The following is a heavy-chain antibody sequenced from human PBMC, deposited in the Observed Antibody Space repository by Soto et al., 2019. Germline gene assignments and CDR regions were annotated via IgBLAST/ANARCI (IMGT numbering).Heavy chain of an antibody. Sequence: ASVKVSCKASGYTFTSYGISWVRQAPGQGLEWMGWISAYNGNTNYAQKLQGRVTMTTDTSTSTAYMELRSLRSDDTAVYYCARDSEDIVVVVAATLDYWGQGTLVTVSS. CDR2: ISAYNGNT. D-gene: IGHD2-15*01. V-gene: IGHV1-18*01. J-gene: IGHJ4*02. CDR1: GYTFTSYG. CDR3: ARDSEDIVVVVAATLDY.